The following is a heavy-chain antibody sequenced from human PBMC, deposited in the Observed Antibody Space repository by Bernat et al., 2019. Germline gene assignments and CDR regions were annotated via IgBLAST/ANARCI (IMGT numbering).Heavy chain of an antibody. J-gene: IGHJ4*02. D-gene: IGHD3-3*01. Sequence: EVQLVESGGGLVQPGGSLRLSCAASGFTFSSNWMSWVRQAPGKGLEWVANIKEDGSEKYYVDSVEGRFTISRDNAKNSLYLQMNSLRAEDTAVYYCARGGEAYTIFGVVIDYWGQGTLVTVSS. CDR1: GFTFSSNW. V-gene: IGHV3-7*01. CDR2: IKEDGSEK. CDR3: ARGGEAYTIFGVVIDY.